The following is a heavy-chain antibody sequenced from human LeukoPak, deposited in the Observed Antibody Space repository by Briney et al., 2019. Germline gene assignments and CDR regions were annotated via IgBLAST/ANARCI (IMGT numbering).Heavy chain of an antibody. CDR1: GYIFDSSS. V-gene: IGHV1-18*01. Sequence: ASVKVSCKASGYIFDSSSISWVRQAPGQGLEWMGWISTHSGNTNSAQKVQGRVTMTTDTSTSTAYMELRSLRSDDTAVYFCVRGRDYGFDSWGQGTLVTVSS. CDR3: VRGRDYGFDS. CDR2: ISTHSGNT. J-gene: IGHJ4*02. D-gene: IGHD4-17*01.